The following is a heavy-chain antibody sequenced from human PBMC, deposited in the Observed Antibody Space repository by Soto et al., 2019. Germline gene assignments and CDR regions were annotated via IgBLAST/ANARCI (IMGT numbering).Heavy chain of an antibody. CDR2: INHSGST. CDR3: ARIRVVAATPRIRYMDV. V-gene: IGHV4-34*01. CDR1: GGSFSGYY. J-gene: IGHJ6*03. D-gene: IGHD2-15*01. Sequence: SETLSLTCAVYGGSFSGYYWSWIRQPPGKGLEWIGEINHSGSTNYNPSLKSRVTISVDTSKNQFSLKLSSVTAADTAVYYCARIRVVAATPRIRYMDVWGKGTTVTVSS.